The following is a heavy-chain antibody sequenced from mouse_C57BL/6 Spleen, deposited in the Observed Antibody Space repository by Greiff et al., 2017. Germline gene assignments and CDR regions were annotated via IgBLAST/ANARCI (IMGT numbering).Heavy chain of an antibody. V-gene: IGHV2-6-1*01. Sequence: QVQLKESGPGLVAPSQSLSITCTVSGFSFTSYGVHWVRQPPGKGLEWLVVIWSDGSTTYNSALKSRLSISKFYSKSQFFLKMNSLQPDDTAMYYCARQGGYHWYFDVWGTGTTVTVSS. CDR2: IWSDGST. J-gene: IGHJ1*03. CDR1: GFSFTSYG. D-gene: IGHD2-2*01. CDR3: ARQGGYHWYFDV.